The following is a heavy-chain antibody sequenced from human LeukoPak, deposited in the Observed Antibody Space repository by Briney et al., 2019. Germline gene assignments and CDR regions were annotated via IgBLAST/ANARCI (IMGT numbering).Heavy chain of an antibody. J-gene: IGHJ6*02. V-gene: IGHV3-30*04. Sequence: GGSLRLSCAASGFTFSSYAMHWVRQAPGKGLEWVAVISYDGSNKYYADSVKGRFTISRDNSKNTLYLQMNSLRAEDTAVYYCARSGYDRHKQMDVWGQGTTVTASS. CDR2: ISYDGSNK. CDR1: GFTFSSYA. CDR3: ARSGYDRHKQMDV. D-gene: IGHD5-12*01.